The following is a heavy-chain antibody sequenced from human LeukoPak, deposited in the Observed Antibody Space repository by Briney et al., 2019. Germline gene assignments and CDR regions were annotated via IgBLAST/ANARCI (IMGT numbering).Heavy chain of an antibody. CDR2: INTDGSST. J-gene: IGHJ6*03. V-gene: IGHV3-74*01. CDR3: ARGSYDFWSGYYFSSEISPYYYYMDV. CDR1: GFTFSSYW. D-gene: IGHD3-3*01. Sequence: GGSLRLSCAASGFTFSSYWMHWVRQAPGKGLVWVSRINTDGSSTSYADSVKGRLTISRDNAKNTLYLQMNSLRAEDTAVYYCARGSYDFWSGYYFSSEISPYYYYMDVWGKETTVTVSS.